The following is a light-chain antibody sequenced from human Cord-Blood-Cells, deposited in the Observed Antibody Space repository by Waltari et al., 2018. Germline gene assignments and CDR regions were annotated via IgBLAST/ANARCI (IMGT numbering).Light chain of an antibody. V-gene: IGLV1-44*01. CDR1: SSNIGSNT. CDR3: AAWDDRLNGPV. Sequence: QSVLTQPPSASGTPGPRVTISCSGSSSNIGSNTVNWYQQLPETAPKLLIYSNNQRPSGVPDRFSGSKSGTSASLAISGLQSEDEADYYCAAWDDRLNGPVFGGGTKLTVL. J-gene: IGLJ2*01. CDR2: SNN.